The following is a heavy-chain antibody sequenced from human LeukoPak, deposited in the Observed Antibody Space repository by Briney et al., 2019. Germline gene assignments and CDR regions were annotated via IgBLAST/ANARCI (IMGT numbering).Heavy chain of an antibody. V-gene: IGHV3-30*03. Sequence: GRSLRLSCAASGFTFSSYGMHWVRQAPGKGLEWVAVISYDVITKYYADSVKGRFTLSRDNSKNILFLQMDSLRAEDTAVYFCAREDYGASGSSLGNLDYWGQGTLVTVSS. D-gene: IGHD4/OR15-4a*01. CDR1: GFTFSSYG. J-gene: IGHJ4*02. CDR3: AREDYGASGSSLGNLDY. CDR2: ISYDVITK.